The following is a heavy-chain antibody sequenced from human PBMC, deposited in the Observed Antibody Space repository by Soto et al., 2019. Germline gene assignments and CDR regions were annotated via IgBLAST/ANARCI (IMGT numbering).Heavy chain of an antibody. CDR2: IYYSGST. CDR3: ARGVPAYGSGSYYYPYFDY. V-gene: IGHV4-59*01. CDR1: GGSISSYY. Sequence: SETLSLTCIVSGGSISSYYWSWIRQPPGKGLEWIGYIYYSGSTNYNPSLKSRVTISVDTSKNQFSLKLSSVTAADTAVYYCARGVPAYGSGSYYYPYFDYWGQGTLVTVSS. D-gene: IGHD3-10*01. J-gene: IGHJ4*02.